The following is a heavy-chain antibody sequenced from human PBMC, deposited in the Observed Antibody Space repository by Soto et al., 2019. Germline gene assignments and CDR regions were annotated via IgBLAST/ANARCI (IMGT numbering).Heavy chain of an antibody. D-gene: IGHD1-7*01. J-gene: IGHJ1*01. V-gene: IGHV4-30-4*01. Sequence: VQLQGSGPGLVKPSQTLSLTCTVSGASVNTGDHYWSYIRQPPGKGLEWLGYIFYSGDTYYNPSLKSRATISLNTSRNQFSLTLTSVTDADTAVYYCVGTGTTDDSWGQGTLVTVSS. CDR2: IFYSGDT. CDR1: GASVNTGDHY. CDR3: VGTGTTDDS.